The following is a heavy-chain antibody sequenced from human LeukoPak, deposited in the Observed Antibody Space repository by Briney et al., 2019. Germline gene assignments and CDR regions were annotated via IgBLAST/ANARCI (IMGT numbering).Heavy chain of an antibody. CDR2: IIPIFGIA. CDR3: AREGRDGSMPPFDY. V-gene: IGHV1-69*04. CDR1: GGTFSSYA. J-gene: IGHJ4*02. Sequence: ASVKVSCKASGGTFSSYAISWVRQAPGQGLEWMGRIIPIFGIANYAQKFQGRVTITADKSTSTAYMELSSLRSEDTAVYYCAREGRDGSMPPFDYWGQGTLVTVSS. D-gene: IGHD5-24*01.